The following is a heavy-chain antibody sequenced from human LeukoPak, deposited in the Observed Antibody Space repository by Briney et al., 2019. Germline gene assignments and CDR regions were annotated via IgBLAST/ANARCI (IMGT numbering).Heavy chain of an antibody. CDR3: ARSSSWYGVDY. Sequence: QTGGSLRLSCAASGFTVSSNYMSWVRQAPGKGLEWVSVIYSGGSTYYADSVKGRFTISRDNSKNTLYLRMNNLRAEDTAVYYCARSSSWYGVDYWGQGTLVTVSS. J-gene: IGHJ4*02. D-gene: IGHD6-13*01. CDR2: IYSGGST. V-gene: IGHV3-53*01. CDR1: GFTVSSNY.